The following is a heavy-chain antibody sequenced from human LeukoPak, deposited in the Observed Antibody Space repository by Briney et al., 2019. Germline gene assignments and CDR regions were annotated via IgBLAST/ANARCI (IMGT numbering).Heavy chain of an antibody. Sequence: ASVKVSCKASGYTFTSYGISWVRQAPGQGLEWMGWISAYNGNTNYAQKLQGRVTMTTDTSTSTAYMELRSLRSDDTAVYYCARDRSLVAARSGQFDYWGQGTLVTVSS. J-gene: IGHJ4*02. CDR3: ARDRSLVAARSGQFDY. CDR2: ISAYNGNT. D-gene: IGHD6-6*01. CDR1: GYTFTSYG. V-gene: IGHV1-18*01.